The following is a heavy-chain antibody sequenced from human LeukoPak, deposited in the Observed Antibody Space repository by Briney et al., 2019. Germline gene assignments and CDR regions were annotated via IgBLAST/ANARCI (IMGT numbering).Heavy chain of an antibody. CDR3: AGIIYGGNSGAFDY. J-gene: IGHJ4*02. CDR2: IYTSGST. V-gene: IGHV4-61*02. CDR1: GGSISSGSYY. Sequence: SETLSLTCTVSGGSISSGSYYWSWIRQPAGKGLEWIGRIYTSGSTNYNPSLKSRVTISVDTSKNQFSLELSSVTAADTAVYYCAGIIYGGNSGAFDYWGQGTLVTVSS. D-gene: IGHD4-23*01.